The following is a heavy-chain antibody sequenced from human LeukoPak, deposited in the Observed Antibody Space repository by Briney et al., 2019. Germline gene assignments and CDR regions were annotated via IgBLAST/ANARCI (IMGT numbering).Heavy chain of an antibody. CDR1: GFTFSDYR. J-gene: IGHJ4*02. Sequence: QPGGSLRLSCAASGFTFSDYRMMWVRQAPRKGLEWVSSISSSSTSIYYADSVKGRFTTSRDNAKNSLFLQINSLRVEDTAVYYCGRETTFYYYDSSGPDYGAQGPRVTVSS. D-gene: IGHD3-22*01. CDR3: GRETTFYYYDSSGPDY. CDR2: ISSSSTSI. V-gene: IGHV3-48*01.